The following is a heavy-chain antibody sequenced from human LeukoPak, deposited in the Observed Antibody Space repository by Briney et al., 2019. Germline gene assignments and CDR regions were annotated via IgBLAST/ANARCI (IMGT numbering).Heavy chain of an antibody. J-gene: IGHJ6*02. Sequence: ASVKVSCKASGYTFTSYGISWVRQAPGQGLEWMGWISAYNGNTNYAQKLQGRVTMTTDTSTSTAYMELRSLRSDDTAVYYCARDKDSSSWPTYYYYYYGMDAWGQGTTVTVSS. V-gene: IGHV1-18*01. CDR1: GYTFTSYG. CDR3: ARDKDSSSWPTYYYYYYGMDA. CDR2: ISAYNGNT. D-gene: IGHD6-13*01.